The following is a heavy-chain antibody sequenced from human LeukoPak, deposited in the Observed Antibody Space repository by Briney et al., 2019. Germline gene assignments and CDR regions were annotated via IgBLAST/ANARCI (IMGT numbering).Heavy chain of an antibody. CDR2: INGNGDSA. CDR1: GLTFDDYA. V-gene: IGHV3-20*04. D-gene: IGHD1-26*01. Sequence: GGSLRLSCAASGLTFDDYAMNWVRQAPGKGLEWVSGINGNGDSAGYAVSVKGRFTISRDNAKNSLHLQMNSLRAEDTALYYCARVAEGATFDFWGQGTLVTVSS. CDR3: ARVAEGATFDF. J-gene: IGHJ4*02.